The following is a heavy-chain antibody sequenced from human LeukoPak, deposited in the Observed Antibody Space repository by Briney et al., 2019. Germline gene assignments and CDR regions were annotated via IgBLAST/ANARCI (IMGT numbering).Heavy chain of an antibody. V-gene: IGHV4-30-4*01. CDR1: GGSISSGDYY. J-gene: IGHJ6*02. Sequence: SQTLSLTRTVSGGSISSGDYYWRWIRQPPGKGLEWIGYIYYSGSTYYNPSLKSRFTISVDTSKNQFSLKLSSVTAADTAVYYCARASLGYYGSGSMYGMDVWGQGTTVTVSS. D-gene: IGHD3-10*01. CDR2: IYYSGST. CDR3: ARASLGYYGSGSMYGMDV.